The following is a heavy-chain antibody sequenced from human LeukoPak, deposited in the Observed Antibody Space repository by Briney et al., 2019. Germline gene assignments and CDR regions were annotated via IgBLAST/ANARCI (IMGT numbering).Heavy chain of an antibody. V-gene: IGHV3-30*01. D-gene: IGHD1-26*01. J-gene: IGHJ4*02. CDR1: GFTFSSYA. CDR3: ARDAFAGTCDY. Sequence: GRSLRLSCAASGFTFSSYAMHWVRQAPGKGLEWVAVISYDGSNKYYADSVKGRFTISRENSKNTLYLQMNSLRAEDTAVYYCARDAFAGTCDYWGQGTLVTVSS. CDR2: ISYDGSNK.